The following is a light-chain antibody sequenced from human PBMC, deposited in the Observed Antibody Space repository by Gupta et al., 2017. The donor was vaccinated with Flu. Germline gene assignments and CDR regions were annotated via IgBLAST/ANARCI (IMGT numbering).Light chain of an antibody. J-gene: IGLJ1*01. CDR1: SSDIGGYNY. CDR2: EVS. CDR3: CSCRSTSTHV. V-gene: IGLV2-14*01. Sequence: SALTQPASVSGSPGQSITISCTGTSSDIGGYNYVSWYQQHPGKAPKLMIYEVSNRPSGLANRFSGSKSGNTASLTISGLQAEDEADYYCCSCRSTSTHVFGTGTKVTVL.